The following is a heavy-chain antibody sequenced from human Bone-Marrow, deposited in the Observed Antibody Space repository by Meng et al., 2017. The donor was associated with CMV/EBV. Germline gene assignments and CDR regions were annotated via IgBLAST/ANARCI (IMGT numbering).Heavy chain of an antibody. CDR3: ATRRYSSGWN. D-gene: IGHD6-19*01. CDR2: VYPGDSDT. J-gene: IGHJ4*02. Sequence: KVSCKASGYNFAPYWIDWVRQMPGKGLEWMGSVYPGDSDTRYSPSFQGQVTISADMSITTAYLQWSRLKASDTAMYYCATRRYSSGWNWGQGTLVTVSS. V-gene: IGHV5-51*06. CDR1: GYNFAPYW.